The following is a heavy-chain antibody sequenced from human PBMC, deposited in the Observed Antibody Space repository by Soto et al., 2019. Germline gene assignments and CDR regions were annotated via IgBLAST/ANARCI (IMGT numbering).Heavy chain of an antibody. CDR1: GFTFNNYA. J-gene: IGHJ6*02. CDR2: FSALGGST. Sequence: GGSLRLSCAASGFTFNNYAMSWVRQAPGKGLEWVSGFSALGGSTFYADSVKGRFTISSDNFKSTLYLQMHSLRADDTAVYYCADPVPAATHYDNYDMDVWSRGTPVTVSS. V-gene: IGHV3-23*01. D-gene: IGHD2-2*01. CDR3: ADPVPAATHYDNYDMDV.